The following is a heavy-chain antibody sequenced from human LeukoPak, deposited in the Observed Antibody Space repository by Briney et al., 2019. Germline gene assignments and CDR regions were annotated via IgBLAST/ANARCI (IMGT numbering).Heavy chain of an antibody. D-gene: IGHD2-15*01. CDR3: ARRGSALDY. V-gene: IGHV3-23*01. CDR1: GFTFRNHA. CDR2: INPSDGST. Sequence: PGGSLRLSCAASGFTFRNHAMNWVRQAPGRGLEWVSEINPSDGSTYYADSVKGRFTISRDNAKNSLYLQMNSLRAEDTAVYYCARRGSALDYWGQGTLVTVSS. J-gene: IGHJ4*02.